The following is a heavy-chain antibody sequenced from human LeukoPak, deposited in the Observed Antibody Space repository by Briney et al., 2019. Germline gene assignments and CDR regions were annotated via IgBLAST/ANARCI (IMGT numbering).Heavy chain of an antibody. Sequence: SETLSLTCTVSGYSITTNYYWAWIRQSPGTGLEWIGSGYHNGETYYNPSLKSRVIISVDTSKNEFSLRLTSVTAADTAVYYCVTPRSWELSDMAVWGKGTTVIVSS. J-gene: IGHJ6*03. V-gene: IGHV4-38-2*02. CDR3: VTPRSWELSDMAV. CDR1: GYSITTNYY. D-gene: IGHD1-26*01. CDR2: GYHNGET.